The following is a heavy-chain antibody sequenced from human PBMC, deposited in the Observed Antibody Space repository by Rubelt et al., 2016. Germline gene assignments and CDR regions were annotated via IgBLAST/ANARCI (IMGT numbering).Heavy chain of an antibody. J-gene: IGHJ2*01. V-gene: IGHV3-23*04. Sequence: EVQLVESGGGLVKPGGSLRLSCAASGFTFSSSAMSWVRQAPGKGLEWVSAISSSGDTTYYADSVKGRFTISRDNSKNTLYLLMNGPRAEDTAVYYCARESPFWYFDLWGRGTLVTVSS. CDR3: ARESPFWYFDL. CDR1: GFTFSSSA. CDR2: ISSSGDTT.